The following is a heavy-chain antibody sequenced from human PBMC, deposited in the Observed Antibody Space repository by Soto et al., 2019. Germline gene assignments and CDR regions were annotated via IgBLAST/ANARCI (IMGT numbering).Heavy chain of an antibody. CDR1: GFTFSTYA. CDR2: IWYDGSNK. CDR3: AREPGYSSGWYSNYFDY. J-gene: IGHJ4*02. V-gene: IGHV3-33*08. D-gene: IGHD6-19*01. Sequence: PGGSLRLSCAASGFTFSTYAMNWVRQAPGKGLEWVAVIWYDGSNKYYADSVKGRFTISRDNSKNTLYLQMNSLRAEDTAVYYCAREPGYSSGWYSNYFDYWGQGTLVTVSS.